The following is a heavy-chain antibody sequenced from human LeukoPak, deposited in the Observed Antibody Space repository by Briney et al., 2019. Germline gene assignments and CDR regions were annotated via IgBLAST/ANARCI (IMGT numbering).Heavy chain of an antibody. D-gene: IGHD6-13*01. Sequence: ASVKVSCKASGYTFTGYYMHGVRQAPGQGLEWMRWINPNSGGTNYAQKFQGRVTMTRDTSISTAYMELSRLRSDDTAVYYCARASAEPGIAAYWGQGTLVTVSS. CDR2: INPNSGGT. CDR3: ARASAEPGIAAY. V-gene: IGHV1-2*02. J-gene: IGHJ4*02. CDR1: GYTFTGYY.